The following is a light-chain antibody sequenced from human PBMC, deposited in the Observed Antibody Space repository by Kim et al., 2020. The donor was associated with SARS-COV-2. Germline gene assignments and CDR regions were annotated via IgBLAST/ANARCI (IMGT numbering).Light chain of an antibody. Sequence: GYRVTITCRASQSIRGWLAWYQQTPGRAPKLLIYDASSLQSGVPSRFSGSGSGTEFTLTISGLHPDDFATYYCLQYGTYWTFGQGTKVDIK. V-gene: IGKV1-5*01. CDR2: DAS. CDR3: LQYGTYWT. J-gene: IGKJ1*01. CDR1: QSIRGW.